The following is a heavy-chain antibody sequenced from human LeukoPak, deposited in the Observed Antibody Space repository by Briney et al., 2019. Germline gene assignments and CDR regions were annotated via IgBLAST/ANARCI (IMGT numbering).Heavy chain of an antibody. J-gene: IGHJ4*02. CDR1: GFTVSSNY. D-gene: IGHD2-21*01. CDR2: IHSGGST. Sequence: GGSLRLACAASGFTVSSNYMSWVRQAPGKGLEWVSVIHSGGSTYYADSVKGRFTISRDNSKNTLYLQMNSLRVEDTAVYYCARVSFRYYFDYWGQGTLVTVSS. V-gene: IGHV3-53*01. CDR3: ARVSFRYYFDY.